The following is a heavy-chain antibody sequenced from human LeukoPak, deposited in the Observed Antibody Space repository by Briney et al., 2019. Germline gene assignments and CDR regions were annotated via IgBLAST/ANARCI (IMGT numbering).Heavy chain of an antibody. CDR3: ARDLGEIAVAGTFDY. CDR1: GYTFTGYY. V-gene: IGHV1-2*02. Sequence: ASVKVSCKASGYTFTGYYMHWVRQAPGQGLEWMGWINPNSGGTNYAQKFQGRVTMTRDTSIGTAYMELSRLRSDDTAVYYCARDLGEIAVAGTFDYWGQGTLVTVSS. D-gene: IGHD6-19*01. J-gene: IGHJ4*02. CDR2: INPNSGGT.